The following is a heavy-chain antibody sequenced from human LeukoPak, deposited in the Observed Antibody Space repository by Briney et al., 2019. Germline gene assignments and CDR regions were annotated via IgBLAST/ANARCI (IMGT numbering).Heavy chain of an antibody. CDR1: GFTFSSYW. Sequence: PGGSLRLSCAASGFTFSSYWMSWVRQAPGKGLEWVANIKQDGSEKYYVDSVKGRFTISRDNAKNSLYLQMNSLRAEDTAVYYCARGSWELYLYFDYWGQGTLVTVSS. D-gene: IGHD1-26*01. CDR2: IKQDGSEK. J-gene: IGHJ4*02. CDR3: ARGSWELYLYFDY. V-gene: IGHV3-7*03.